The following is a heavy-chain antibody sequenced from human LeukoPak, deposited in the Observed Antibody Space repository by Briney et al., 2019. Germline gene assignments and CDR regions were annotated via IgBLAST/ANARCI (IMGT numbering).Heavy chain of an antibody. V-gene: IGHV1-18*01. CDR1: GGTFSSYA. D-gene: IGHD3-22*01. J-gene: IGHJ4*02. Sequence: ASVKVSCKASGGTFSSYAISWVRQAPGQGLEWMGWISAYNGNTNYAQKLQGRVTMTTDTSTSTAYMELRSLRSDDTAVYYCARGPGEGGSSGYYYGKPEDPAEYYFDYWGQGTLVTASS. CDR3: ARGPGEGGSSGYYYGKPEDPAEYYFDY. CDR2: ISAYNGNT.